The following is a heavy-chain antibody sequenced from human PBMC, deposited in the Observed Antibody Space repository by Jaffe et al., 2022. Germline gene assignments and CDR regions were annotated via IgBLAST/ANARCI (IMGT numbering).Heavy chain of an antibody. D-gene: IGHD6-13*01. CDR3: AREFKAAAGTPPLFDY. CDR2: IYYSGST. V-gene: IGHV4-39*01. Sequence: QLQLQESGPGLVKPSETLSLTCTVSGGSISSSSYYWGWIRQPPGKGLEWIGSIYYSGSTYYNPSLKSRVTISVDTSKNQFSLKLSSVTAADTAVYYCAREFKAAAGTPPLFDYWGQGTLVTVSS. J-gene: IGHJ4*02. CDR1: GGSISSSSYY.